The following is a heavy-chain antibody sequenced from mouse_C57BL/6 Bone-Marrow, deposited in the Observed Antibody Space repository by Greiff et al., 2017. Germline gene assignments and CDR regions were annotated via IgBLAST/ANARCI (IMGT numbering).Heavy chain of an antibody. Sequence: VKLQQPGAELVKPGASVKLSCKASGYTFTSYWMHWVKQRPGQGLEWIGMIHPNSGSTNYNEKFKSKATLTVDKSSSTAYMQRSSLTSEDSAVYCCARGAILRAFAYWGQGTLVTVSA. CDR1: GYTFTSYW. V-gene: IGHV1-64*01. D-gene: IGHD1-1*01. CDR3: ARGAILRAFAY. J-gene: IGHJ3*01. CDR2: IHPNSGST.